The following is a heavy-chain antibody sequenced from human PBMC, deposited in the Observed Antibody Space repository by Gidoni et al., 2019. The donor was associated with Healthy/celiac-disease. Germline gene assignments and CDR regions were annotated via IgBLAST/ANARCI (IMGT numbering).Heavy chain of an antibody. CDR3: ARGVKVSGGYSYGFFDYYYYGMDV. D-gene: IGHD5-18*01. Sequence: EGQLVWCGGGFVQAGGALRLDCQDSGLTRSRHYLSLSRQAPGQGSEWAVAAGKGLEWVAVIYSGGSTYYADSVKGRFTISRDNSKNTLYLQMNSLRAEDTAVYYCARGVKVSGGYSYGFFDYYYYGMDVWGQGTTVTVSS. CDR2: IYSGGST. CDR1: GLTRSRHY. V-gene: IGHV3-53*01. J-gene: IGHJ6*02.